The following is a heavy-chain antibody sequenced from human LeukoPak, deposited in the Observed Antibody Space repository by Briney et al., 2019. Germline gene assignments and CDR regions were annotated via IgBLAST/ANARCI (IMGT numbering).Heavy chain of an antibody. V-gene: IGHV3-23*01. Sequence: GGSLRLSCAASGFTFSSYAMSWVRQAPGKGLEWVSAISGSGGSTYYADSVKGRFTISRDNSKNTLYLQMNSLRAGDTAVYHCAKGRGSSWYLDYWGQGTLVTVSS. D-gene: IGHD6-13*01. J-gene: IGHJ4*02. CDR2: ISGSGGST. CDR3: AKGRGSSWYLDY. CDR1: GFTFSSYA.